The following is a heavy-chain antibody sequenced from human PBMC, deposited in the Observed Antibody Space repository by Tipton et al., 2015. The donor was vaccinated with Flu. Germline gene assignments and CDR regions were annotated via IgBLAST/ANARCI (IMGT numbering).Heavy chain of an antibody. D-gene: IGHD1/OR15-1a*01. CDR3: ARAGNNYYGMDV. CDR1: GFTFSSYD. J-gene: IGHJ6*02. CDR2: INTGGNT. V-gene: IGHV3-13*01. Sequence: SLRLSCVASGFTFSSYDMHWVRQATGKGLEWVSAINTGGNTFYPDSVKGRFTISRENAKNSLYLQLNSLRVGDTAVYYCARAGNNYYGMDVWGQGTTVTVPS.